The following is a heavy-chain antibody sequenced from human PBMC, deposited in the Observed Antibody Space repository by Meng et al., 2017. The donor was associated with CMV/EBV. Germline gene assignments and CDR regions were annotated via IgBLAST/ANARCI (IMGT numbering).Heavy chain of an antibody. J-gene: IGHJ4*02. CDR2: IYYSGST. V-gene: IGHV4-30-4*08. D-gene: IGHD2/OR15-2a*01. CDR3: ARTGEYPTFDY. Sequence: HVQLQDAAPRLVKPSQNLSLTCTVAGCSISSGDYYWSWIRQPPGKGLEWIGYIYYSGSTYYNPSLKSRVTISVDTSKNQFSLKLSSVTAADTAVYYCARTGEYPTFDYWGQGTLVTVSS. CDR1: GCSISSGDYY.